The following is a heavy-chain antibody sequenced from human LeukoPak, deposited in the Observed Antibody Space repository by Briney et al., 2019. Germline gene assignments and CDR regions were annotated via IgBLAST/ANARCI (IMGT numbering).Heavy chain of an antibody. CDR2: INPNSGGT. Sequence: ASVKVSCKASGYTFTGYYMHWVRQAPGQGLKWMGWINPNSGGTNYAQKFQGRVIMTRDTSISTAYMELSRLRSDDTAVYYCARVPTYYDILTGYPKRGNYFDYWGQGTLVTVSS. CDR1: GYTFTGYY. CDR3: ARVPTYYDILTGYPKRGNYFDY. J-gene: IGHJ4*02. D-gene: IGHD3-9*01. V-gene: IGHV1-2*02.